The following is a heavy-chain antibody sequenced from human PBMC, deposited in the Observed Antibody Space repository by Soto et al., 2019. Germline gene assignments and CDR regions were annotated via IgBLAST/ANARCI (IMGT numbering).Heavy chain of an antibody. CDR2: IIPLFGTA. D-gene: IGHD3-22*01. Sequence: QVQLVQSGADVKKPGSSVKVSCKASGGTFNIYSISWVRQAPGQGLARMGGIIPLFGTAYYAQEFQGRVTITADESTSTAYMELSSLSSEDTAVYFCARGASTHYYDSSGYYKGPLDYWGQGTLVTVSS. CDR1: GGTFNIYS. J-gene: IGHJ4*02. CDR3: ARGASTHYYDSSGYYKGPLDY. V-gene: IGHV1-69*01.